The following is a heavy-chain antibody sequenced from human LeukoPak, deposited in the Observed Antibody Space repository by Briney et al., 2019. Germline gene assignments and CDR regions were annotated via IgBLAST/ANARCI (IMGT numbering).Heavy chain of an antibody. CDR3: ARGHNPSGGATPY. V-gene: IGHV3-30*03. CDR2: ISNDGSNE. Sequence: GGSLRLSCAASGFTFSSYGMHWVRQAPGKGLEWVALISNDGSNELYADSVKGRFTISRDNSKNTLYLQVNSLRVEDTAVYYCARGHNPSGGATPYWGQGTLVTVSS. J-gene: IGHJ4*02. D-gene: IGHD1-26*01. CDR1: GFTFSSYG.